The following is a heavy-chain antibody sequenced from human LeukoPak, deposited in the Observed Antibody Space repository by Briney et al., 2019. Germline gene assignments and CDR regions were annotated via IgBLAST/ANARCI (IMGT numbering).Heavy chain of an antibody. CDR1: GFTFSSYA. J-gene: IGHJ4*02. CDR2: ISGSGGST. Sequence: PGGSLRLSCAASGFTFSSYAMSWVRQAPGKGLEWVSAISGSGGSTYYADSVKGRFTISRDSSKNTLYLQMNSLRAEDTAVYYCAKDARYSGYAPGPFDYWGQGTLVTVSS. D-gene: IGHD5-12*01. CDR3: AKDARYSGYAPGPFDY. V-gene: IGHV3-23*01.